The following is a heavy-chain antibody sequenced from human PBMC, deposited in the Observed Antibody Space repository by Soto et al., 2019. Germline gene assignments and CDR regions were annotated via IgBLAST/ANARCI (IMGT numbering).Heavy chain of an antibody. V-gene: IGHV3-30-3*01. D-gene: IGHD2-2*01. Sequence: QVQLVESGGGVVQPGRSLRLSCAASGFTFSSYAMHWVRQAPGKGLEWVAVISYDGSNKYYADSVKGRFTISRDNSKNTLYLQMNSLRAEDTAVYYCARDGQRDIVLVPAAPCFDYWGQGTLVTVSS. J-gene: IGHJ4*02. CDR3: ARDGQRDIVLVPAAPCFDY. CDR2: ISYDGSNK. CDR1: GFTFSSYA.